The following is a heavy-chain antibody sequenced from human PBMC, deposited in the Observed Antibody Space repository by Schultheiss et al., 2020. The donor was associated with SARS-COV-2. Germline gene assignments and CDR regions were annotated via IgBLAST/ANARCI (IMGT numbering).Heavy chain of an antibody. D-gene: IGHD2-2*03. V-gene: IGHV3-43D*04. CDR3: AKGGYCSSSSCFPPYYLSFYHGVDV. CDR2: ISWDGSTT. Sequence: GESLKISCAGSGFTFDDYAMNWFRLVPRKGLEWVSLISWDGSTTFYAESVQGRFTISRDNSKNSLYLQMNSLRSEDTALYYCAKGGYCSSSSCFPPYYLSFYHGVDVWGQGTTVTVAS. J-gene: IGHJ6*02. CDR1: GFTFDDYA.